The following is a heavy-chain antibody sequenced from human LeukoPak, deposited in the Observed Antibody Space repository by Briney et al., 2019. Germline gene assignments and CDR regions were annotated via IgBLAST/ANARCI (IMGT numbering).Heavy chain of an antibody. CDR3: AGNLTTVVTHDAFDI. J-gene: IGHJ3*02. Sequence: RPSETLSLTCTVSGGSLSSYYWSWIRQPPGKGLEWIGYIYTSGSTNYNPSLKSRVTISIDASKNQFSLKLSSVTAADTAVYYCAGNLTTVVTHDAFDIWGQGTMVTVSS. V-gene: IGHV4-4*09. D-gene: IGHD4-23*01. CDR2: IYTSGST. CDR1: GGSLSSYY.